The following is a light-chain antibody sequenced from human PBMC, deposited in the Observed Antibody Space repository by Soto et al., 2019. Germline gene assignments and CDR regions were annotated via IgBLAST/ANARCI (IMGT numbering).Light chain of an antibody. Sequence: EIVMTQPPATLSVSPGERVTLSCRASQSVSTDLAWYQQKPGQAPRLLIFGASTRATGIPARFSGSGSGTEFTLAISSLQSEDFAVYYCQQYINWPPTFTFGQGTKLEIK. CDR1: QSVSTD. V-gene: IGKV3-15*01. CDR3: QQYINWPPTFT. CDR2: GAS. J-gene: IGKJ2*01.